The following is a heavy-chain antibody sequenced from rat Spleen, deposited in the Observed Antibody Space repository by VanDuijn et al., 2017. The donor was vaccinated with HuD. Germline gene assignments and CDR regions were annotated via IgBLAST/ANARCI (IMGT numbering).Heavy chain of an antibody. CDR3: ARHDYPGITSFDY. CDR2: ISYDGSST. J-gene: IGHJ2*01. D-gene: IGHD1-4*01. CDR1: GFTFSDYY. Sequence: EVQLVESDGGLVQPGRSLTLSCAASGFTFSDYYMAWVRQAPKKGLEWVATISYDGSSTYYRDSVKGRFTISRDNAKSTLYLQMDSLRSEDTATYYCARHDYPGITSFDYWGQGVMVTVSS. V-gene: IGHV5-7*01.